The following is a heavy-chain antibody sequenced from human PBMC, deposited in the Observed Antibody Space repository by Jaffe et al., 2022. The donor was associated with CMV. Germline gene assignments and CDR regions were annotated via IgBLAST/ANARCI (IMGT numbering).Heavy chain of an antibody. CDR3: AREGPLGVVNPDSFDI. J-gene: IGHJ3*02. Sequence: EAQLVESGGGLVQPGGSLRLSCVASGFTFSSFEMNWVRQAPGKGLEWVSYISRAGDVIHYAHSVKGRFSISRDNAKNSLYLQMNSLRAEDMAVYFCAREGPLGVVNPDSFDIWGQGTMVTVSS. CDR2: ISRAGDVI. D-gene: IGHD2-15*01. CDR1: GFTFSSFE. V-gene: IGHV3-48*03.